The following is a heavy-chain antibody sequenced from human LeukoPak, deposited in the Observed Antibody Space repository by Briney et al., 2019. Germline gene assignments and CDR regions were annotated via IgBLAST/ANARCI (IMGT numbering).Heavy chain of an antibody. Sequence: SETLSLTCDVSGGSIDSTNWWNWVRQPPGKGLEWLGEIHHDGRINYNPSLKSRVTLSVDKSKNQFSLRLNSVTAADTAMYYCARSHDHLWGNYPDYWGQGTLVTVSS. CDR1: GGSIDSTNW. J-gene: IGHJ4*02. D-gene: IGHD3-16*01. V-gene: IGHV4/OR15-8*01. CDR2: IHHDGRI. CDR3: ARSHDHLWGNYPDY.